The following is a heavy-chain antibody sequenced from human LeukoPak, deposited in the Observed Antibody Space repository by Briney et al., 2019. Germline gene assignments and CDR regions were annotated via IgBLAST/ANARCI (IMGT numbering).Heavy chain of an antibody. V-gene: IGHV3-66*02. CDR3: AAGHVDSLYYMDV. J-gene: IGHJ6*03. Sequence: GGSLRLSCAASGFTVSSNYMSWVRQAPGKGLEWVSVIYSGGSTYYADSVKGRFTISRDNSKNTLYLQMNSLRAEDTAVYYCAAGHVDSLYYMDVWGKGTTVTVSS. CDR2: IYSGGST. D-gene: IGHD5-12*01. CDR1: GFTVSSNY.